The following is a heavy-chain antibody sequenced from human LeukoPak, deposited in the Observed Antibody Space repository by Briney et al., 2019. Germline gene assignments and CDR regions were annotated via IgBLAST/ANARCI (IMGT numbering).Heavy chain of an antibody. J-gene: IGHJ4*02. CDR1: GYTFTSYY. Sequence: VASVKVSCKASGYTFTSYYMHWVRQAPGQGLEWMGIISPSGGSTSYAQKFQGRVTMTRDMSTSTVYMELSSLRSEDTAVYYCARGRYDSSGYYYFDYWGQGTLVTVSS. CDR3: ARGRYDSSGYYYFDY. CDR2: ISPSGGST. V-gene: IGHV1-46*01. D-gene: IGHD3-22*01.